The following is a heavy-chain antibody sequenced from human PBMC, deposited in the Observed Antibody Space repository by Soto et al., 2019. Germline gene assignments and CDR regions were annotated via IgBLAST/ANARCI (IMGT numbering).Heavy chain of an antibody. D-gene: IGHD2-8*01. V-gene: IGHV3-21*01. Sequence: PGGSLRLSCAASGFTFSSYSMNWVRQAPGKGLEWVSSISCSTSYIYYADSVKGRFTISRDNAKNSLYLQMNSLRAEDTAVYYCARLVFYCYPYYYDVMAFGAQGTTDPVS. CDR1: GFTFSSYS. CDR3: ARLVFYCYPYYYDVMAF. CDR2: ISCSTSYI. J-gene: IGHJ6*02.